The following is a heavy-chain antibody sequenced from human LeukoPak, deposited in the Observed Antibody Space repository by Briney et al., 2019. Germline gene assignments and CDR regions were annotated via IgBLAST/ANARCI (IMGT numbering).Heavy chain of an antibody. CDR2: IKQDGSEK. D-gene: IGHD5-24*01. CDR3: ARETEMANLDY. V-gene: IGHV3-7*04. CDR1: GFTFSSYW. J-gene: IGHJ4*02. Sequence: PGGSLRLSCTASGFTFSSYWMNWVRQAPGEGLEWVANIKQDGSEKYYVDSVKGRFTISRDNAKKSLHLQMNSLRAEDTAVYYCARETEMANLDYWGQGTLVTVSS.